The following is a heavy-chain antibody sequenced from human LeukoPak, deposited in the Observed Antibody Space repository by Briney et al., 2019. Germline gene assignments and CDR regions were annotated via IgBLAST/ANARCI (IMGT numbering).Heavy chain of an antibody. D-gene: IGHD2-15*01. J-gene: IGHJ3*02. V-gene: IGHV4-4*02. CDR2: VSQGRI. CDR3: ARVTPIVEPYAFDI. Sequence: SETLSLTCGVSGASLSSNNWWSWVRQPPGKRLEWIGQVSQGRINYNPSLRSRATISVDKPNSQFSLNLKFVTAADTAVYYCARVTPIVEPYAFDIWGQGTMVTVSS. CDR1: GASLSSNNW.